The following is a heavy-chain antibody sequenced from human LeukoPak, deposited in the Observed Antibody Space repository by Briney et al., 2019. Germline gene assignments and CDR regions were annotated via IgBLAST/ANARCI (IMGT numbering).Heavy chain of an antibody. Sequence: GXLRLSCAASGFSVSSNYMSWVRQAPGKGLEWVSVLYSGGTTYYADSVKGRFTISRDSSRNTLYLQMNSLRAEDTAVFYCARDRPRAVWGQGTTVTXSS. CDR3: ARDRPRAV. J-gene: IGHJ6*02. CDR1: GFSVSSNY. CDR2: LYSGGTT. V-gene: IGHV3-53*01.